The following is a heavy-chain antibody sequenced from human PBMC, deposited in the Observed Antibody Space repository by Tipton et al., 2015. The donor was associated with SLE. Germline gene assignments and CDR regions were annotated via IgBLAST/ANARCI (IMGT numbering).Heavy chain of an antibody. J-gene: IGHJ4*02. Sequence: LRLSCAVYGGSFSGYYWSWIRQPPGKGLEWIGEINHSGSTNYNPSLKSRVTISVDRSKNQFSLKLSSVTAADTAVYYCAREDSSSWYYFDYWGQGTLVTVSS. V-gene: IGHV4-34*01. CDR1: GGSFSGYY. CDR2: INHSGST. CDR3: AREDSSSWYYFDY. D-gene: IGHD6-13*01.